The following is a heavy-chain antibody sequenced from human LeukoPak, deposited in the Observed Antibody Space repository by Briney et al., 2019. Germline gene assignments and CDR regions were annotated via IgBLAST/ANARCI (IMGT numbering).Heavy chain of an antibody. V-gene: IGHV4-31*03. D-gene: IGHD4-17*01. CDR3: ARYTVSSYYYGMDV. Sequence: SETLSLTCTVSGGSISSGGYFWSWIRQHPGKGLEWIGYINYSGSTYYNASLKSRVTISVDTSKNQFSLKLSSVTAADTAVYYCARYTVSSYYYGMDVWGQGTTVTVSS. CDR2: INYSGST. J-gene: IGHJ6*02. CDR1: GGSISSGGYF.